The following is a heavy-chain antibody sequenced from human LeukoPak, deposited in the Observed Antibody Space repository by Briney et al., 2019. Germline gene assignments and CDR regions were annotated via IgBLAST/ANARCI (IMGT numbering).Heavy chain of an antibody. V-gene: IGHV4-39*01. CDR3: ARPGSTVIDP. Sequence: SETLSLTCTVSGGSISSSSYYWGWIRQPPGKGLEWIGSIYYSGSTYYNPSLKSRVTISVDTSKNQFPLKLSSVTAADTAVYYCARPGSTVIDPWGQGTLVTVSS. CDR2: IYYSGST. J-gene: IGHJ5*02. CDR1: GGSISSSSYY. D-gene: IGHD5/OR15-5a*01.